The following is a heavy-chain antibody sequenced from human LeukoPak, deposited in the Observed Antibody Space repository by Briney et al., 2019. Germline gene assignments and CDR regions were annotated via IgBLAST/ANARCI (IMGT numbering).Heavy chain of an antibody. CDR3: ARDLVPCVAAAGHDY. Sequence: PGGSLRLSCAASGFTFDDYGMSWVRQAPGKGLEWVSGINWNGGSTGYADSVKGRFTISRDNAKNSLYLQMNSLRAEDTALYYCARDLVPCVAAAGHDYWGQGTLVTVSS. CDR1: GFTFDDYG. CDR2: INWNGGST. V-gene: IGHV3-20*04. J-gene: IGHJ4*02. D-gene: IGHD6-13*01.